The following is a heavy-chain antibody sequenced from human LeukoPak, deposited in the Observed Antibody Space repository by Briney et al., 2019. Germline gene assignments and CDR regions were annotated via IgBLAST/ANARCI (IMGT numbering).Heavy chain of an antibody. CDR3: AGCDSSGYD. V-gene: IGHV4-31*03. J-gene: IGHJ4*02. CDR1: GGSISSGGYY. Sequence: PSQTLSLTCTVSGGSISSGGYYWSWIRQHRGKGLEWFGSIYYRGSIYYNPSLKSRVTISVDTSKIQFFLKLSSVTAADTAVYYCAGCDSSGYDWGQGTLVTVSS. D-gene: IGHD3-22*01. CDR2: IYYRGSI.